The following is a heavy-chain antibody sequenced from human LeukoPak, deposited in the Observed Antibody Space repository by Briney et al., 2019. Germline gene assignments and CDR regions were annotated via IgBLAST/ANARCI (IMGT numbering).Heavy chain of an antibody. J-gene: IGHJ4*02. Sequence: GGSLRLSCAASGFTFNSYAVSWVRQAPGKGLEWVSAISPSGTDTYYADSVKGRFTISRDNSKNTLYLQMSSLRAEDSAVYYCAKRGGYETMAAFDYWGQGTLVTVSS. CDR2: ISPSGTDT. D-gene: IGHD3-10*01. CDR3: AKRGGYETMAAFDY. CDR1: GFTFNSYA. V-gene: IGHV3-23*01.